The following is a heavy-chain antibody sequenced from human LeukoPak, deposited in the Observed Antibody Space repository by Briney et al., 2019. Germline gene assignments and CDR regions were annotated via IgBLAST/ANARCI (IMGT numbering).Heavy chain of an antibody. J-gene: IGHJ1*01. CDR1: GGSFSGYY. CDR3: ARSGHVWGRKYFQH. Sequence: SETLSLTCAVYGGSFSGYYWSWIRQPPGKGLEWIGEINHSGSTNYNPSLKSRVTISVDTSKNQFSLKLSSVTAADTAVYYCARSGHVWGRKYFQHWGQGTLVTVSS. CDR2: INHSGST. D-gene: IGHD3-16*01. V-gene: IGHV4-34*01.